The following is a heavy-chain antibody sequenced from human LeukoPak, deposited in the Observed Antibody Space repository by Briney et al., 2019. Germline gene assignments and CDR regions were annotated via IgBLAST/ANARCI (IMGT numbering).Heavy chain of an antibody. CDR1: GFTFSSEA. CDR2: ISRGGGTT. Sequence: GGSLRLSCAASGFTFSSEAMSWIRKIPGKGLDWVSGISRGGGTTYYADSVKGRFTISRDNSKSTLFLEMNSLRAEDTAVYYCAKRDGYFDLWGRGTLVTVSS. J-gene: IGHJ2*01. V-gene: IGHV3-23*01. CDR3: AKRDGYFDL.